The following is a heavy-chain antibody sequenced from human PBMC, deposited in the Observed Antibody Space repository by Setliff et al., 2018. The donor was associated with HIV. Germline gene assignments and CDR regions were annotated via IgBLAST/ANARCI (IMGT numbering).Heavy chain of an antibody. CDR1: GASISNSNSY. CDR3: ARGGYIAARFYYFDY. Sequence: PSETLSLTCTVYGASISNSNSYWGWIRQPPGKRLEWLGSIYDSGSTSYNPSLSGRLTISVDTSKNQFSLKLSSVTAADTAVYYCARGGYIAARFYYFDYWGQGLLVTVSS. J-gene: IGHJ4*02. V-gene: IGHV4-39*07. CDR2: IYDSGST. D-gene: IGHD6-6*01.